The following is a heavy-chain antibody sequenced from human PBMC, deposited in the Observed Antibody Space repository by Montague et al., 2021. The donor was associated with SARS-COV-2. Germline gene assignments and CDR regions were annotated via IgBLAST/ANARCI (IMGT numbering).Heavy chain of an antibody. Sequence: SETLSLTCTVSGGSISSSSYYWGWIRQPPGKGLEWIGSIYYSGSTYYNPSLKSRVTISVDTSKNQFSLELSSVTAADTAVYYCARHRITRFLGRLFDYWGQGTLVTVSS. J-gene: IGHJ4*02. CDR2: IYYSGST. V-gene: IGHV4-39*01. CDR3: ARHRITRFLGRLFDY. CDR1: GGSISSSSYY. D-gene: IGHD3-3*01.